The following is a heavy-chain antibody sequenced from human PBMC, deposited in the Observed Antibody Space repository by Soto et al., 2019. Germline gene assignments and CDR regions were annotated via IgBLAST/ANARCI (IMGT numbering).Heavy chain of an antibody. CDR3: ASSGRLGCNLWDYLAY. J-gene: IGHJ4*02. Sequence: ASVKVSCKASGYTFTPHHMHWVRQAPGQGPEWMGIFNPSDGSTNYAQKLQGRVTMTRDTSTSTVYMELSSLRSEDTAVYYCASSGRLGCNLWDYLAYWGQGTLVTVSS. V-gene: IGHV1-46*01. D-gene: IGHD6-19*01. CDR1: GYTFTPHH. CDR2: FNPSDGST.